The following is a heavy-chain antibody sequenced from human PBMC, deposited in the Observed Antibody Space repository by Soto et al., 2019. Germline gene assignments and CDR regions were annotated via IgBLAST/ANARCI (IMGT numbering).Heavy chain of an antibody. Sequence: GASVKVSCKASGGTFSSYAISWVRQAPGQGLEWMGGIIPIFGTANYAQKFQGRVTITADESTSTAYMELSSLRSEDTAVYYCASLVGYSSGWYSDDYWGQGTLVTVSS. V-gene: IGHV1-69*13. CDR1: GGTFSSYA. CDR3: ASLVGYSSGWYSDDY. CDR2: IIPIFGTA. D-gene: IGHD6-19*01. J-gene: IGHJ4*02.